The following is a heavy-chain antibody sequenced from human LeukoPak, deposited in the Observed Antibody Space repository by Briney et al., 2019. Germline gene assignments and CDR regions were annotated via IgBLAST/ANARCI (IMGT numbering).Heavy chain of an antibody. Sequence: GASVKVSCKASGRTVSSYAISRVRQATGQGLEWMGGIIPIFGTANYAQKFQGRVTITADESTSTAYMELSSLRSEDTAVYYCARTVVYSTSSPYYYGMDVWGQGTTVTVSS. CDR1: GRTVSSYA. CDR2: IIPIFGTA. V-gene: IGHV1-69*13. D-gene: IGHD6-6*01. J-gene: IGHJ6*02. CDR3: ARTVVYSTSSPYYYGMDV.